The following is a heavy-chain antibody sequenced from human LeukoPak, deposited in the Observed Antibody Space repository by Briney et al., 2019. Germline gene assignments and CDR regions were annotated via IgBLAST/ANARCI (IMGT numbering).Heavy chain of an antibody. Sequence: SETLSLTCAVSGGSFSGYYWTWIRQPPGKGLEWIGEINHSGSANYSPSFSSRVTISLDMSENQFSLKLTSVTAADTAVYYCARGQGTVTTHWGQGTLVTVSS. CDR2: INHSGSA. CDR1: GGSFSGYY. V-gene: IGHV4-34*01. CDR3: ARGQGTVTTH. J-gene: IGHJ4*02. D-gene: IGHD4-17*01.